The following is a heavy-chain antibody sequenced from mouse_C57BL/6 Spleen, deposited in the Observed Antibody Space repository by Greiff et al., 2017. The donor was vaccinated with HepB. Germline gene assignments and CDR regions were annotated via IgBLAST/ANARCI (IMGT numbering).Heavy chain of an antibody. V-gene: IGHV14-3*01. D-gene: IGHD1-3*01. CDR2: IDPANGNT. J-gene: IGHJ2*01. CDR3: ARDNDYCDY. Sequence: EVQLQQSVAELVRPGASVKLSCTASGFTFKNTYMHWVKQRPEQGLEWIGRIDPANGNTNYAPKFQGKATITADTSSNTAYQQLSSLTSEDSAYYCGARDNDYCDYWGQGTTLTVSS. CDR1: GFTFKNTY.